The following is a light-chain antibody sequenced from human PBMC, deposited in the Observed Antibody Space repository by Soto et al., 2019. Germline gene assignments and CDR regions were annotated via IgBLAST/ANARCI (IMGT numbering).Light chain of an antibody. CDR1: SANIGSNY. CDR2: RAD. Sequence: QSVLTQSPSASGTPGQRVTISCSGNSANIGSNYVYWYQQFPGTAPRLLTYRADQRPSGVPDRFSGSKSGTSASLAISGLRSEDEAAYYCAAWDDTVNGLVFGGGTKLTVL. J-gene: IGLJ2*01. CDR3: AAWDDTVNGLV. V-gene: IGLV1-47*01.